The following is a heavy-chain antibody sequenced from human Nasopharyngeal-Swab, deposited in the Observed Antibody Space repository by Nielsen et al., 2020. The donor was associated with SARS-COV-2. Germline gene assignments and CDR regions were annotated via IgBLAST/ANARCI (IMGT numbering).Heavy chain of an antibody. CDR2: IGTAGDT. V-gene: IGHV3-13*01. D-gene: IGHD2-2*01. CDR3: ARGIVVVPAAIDY. J-gene: IGHJ4*02. CDR1: GFTFSSYD. Sequence: GESLKISCAASGFTFSSYDMHWVRQATGKGLEWVSAIGTAGDTYYPGSVKGRFTISRENAKNSLYLQMNSLRAGDTAVYYCARGIVVVPAAIDYWGQGTLVTVSS.